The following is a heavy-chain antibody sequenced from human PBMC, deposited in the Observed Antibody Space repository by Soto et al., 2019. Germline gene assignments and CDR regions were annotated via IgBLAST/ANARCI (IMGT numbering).Heavy chain of an antibody. CDR2: IYWDDDK. CDR1: GFSLSTSGVG. J-gene: IGHJ4*02. CDR3: AHLGYDYVWGSYRGSVYFDY. Sequence: QITLKESGPRLVKPTQTLTLTCTFSGFSLSTSGVGVGWIRQPPGKALEWLALIYWDDDKRYSPSLKSRLTITKDTSKDQVGLTRTNMDSVDTATYYCAHLGYDYVWGSYRGSVYFDYWGQGTLVTVSS. V-gene: IGHV2-5*02. D-gene: IGHD3-16*02.